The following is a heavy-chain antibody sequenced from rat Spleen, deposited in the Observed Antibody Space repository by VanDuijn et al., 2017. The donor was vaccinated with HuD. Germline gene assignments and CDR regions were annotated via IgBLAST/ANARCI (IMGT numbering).Heavy chain of an antibody. V-gene: IGHV5-7*01. Sequence: EVQLVESGGDLVQPGRSLKLSCTASGFTFSDYNMAWVRQAPEKGLEWVAVIIYDGSITYYRDSVKGRFTISRDNAKSTLHLQMDSLRSEDTATYYCAKRGWYYFDYWGQGVMVTVSS. CDR3: AKRGWYYFDY. J-gene: IGHJ2*01. CDR1: GFTFSDYN. CDR2: IIYDGSIT.